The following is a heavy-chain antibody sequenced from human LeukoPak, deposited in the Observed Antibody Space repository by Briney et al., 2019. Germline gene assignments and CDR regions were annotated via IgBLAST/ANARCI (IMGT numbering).Heavy chain of an antibody. Sequence: SETLSLTCTVSGDSLSTYYWGWIRQPPGKGLEWIGYIHTSGSSNQNPSLKRRVTISLDTSRNEYSLRLSSVAAADTAVYYCARLSAAVNLGAFDIWGQGTIVTVSS. V-gene: IGHV4-4*09. CDR2: IHTSGSS. D-gene: IGHD4-17*01. CDR3: ARLSAAVNLGAFDI. CDR1: GDSLSTYY. J-gene: IGHJ3*02.